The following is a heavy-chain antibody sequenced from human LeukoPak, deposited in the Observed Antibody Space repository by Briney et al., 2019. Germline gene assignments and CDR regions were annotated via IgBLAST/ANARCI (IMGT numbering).Heavy chain of an antibody. CDR1: GFNFPSYA. V-gene: IGHV3-21*04. CDR2: IGGSGTYA. J-gene: IGHJ4*02. D-gene: IGHD2-8*02. Sequence: PGGSLRLSCVASGFNFPSYAMTWVRLTPGKGLEWVASIGGSGTYARYADSVRGRFTISRDNAKNSLYLQMNSLRAEDTALYYCVKDTEDYFDYWGQGTLVTVSP. CDR3: VKDTEDYFDY.